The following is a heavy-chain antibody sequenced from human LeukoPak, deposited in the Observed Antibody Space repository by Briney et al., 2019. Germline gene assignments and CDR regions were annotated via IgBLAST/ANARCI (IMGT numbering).Heavy chain of an antibody. CDR1: GFTFSSYA. CDR3: VKSYGSGWFGFDY. V-gene: IGHV3-23*01. Sequence: GGSLRLSCAASGFTFSSYAMSWVRQAPGKGLEWVSAISGSGGSTYYADSVKGRFTISRDNSKNTLYLQMNSLRAEDTAVYYCVKSYGSGWFGFDYWGQGTLVTVSS. J-gene: IGHJ4*02. CDR2: ISGSGGST. D-gene: IGHD6-19*01.